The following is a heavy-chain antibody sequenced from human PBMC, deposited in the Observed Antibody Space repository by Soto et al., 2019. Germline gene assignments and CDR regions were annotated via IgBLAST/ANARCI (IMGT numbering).Heavy chain of an antibody. V-gene: IGHV3-30*18. CDR1: GFTFSSYG. CDR3: AKDVGDYYGSGNDQDGDWFDP. J-gene: IGHJ5*02. Sequence: QVQLVESGGGVVQPGRSPRLSCAASGFTFSSYGMHWVRQAPGKGLEWVAVISYDGSNKYYADSVKGRFTISRDNSKNPLYLQMNSLRAEDTAVYYCAKDVGDYYGSGNDQDGDWFDPWGQGTLVTVSS. CDR2: ISYDGSNK. D-gene: IGHD3-10*01.